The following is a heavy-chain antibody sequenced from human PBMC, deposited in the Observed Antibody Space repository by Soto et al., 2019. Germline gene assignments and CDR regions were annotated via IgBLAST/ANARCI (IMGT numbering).Heavy chain of an antibody. V-gene: IGHV1-2*02. CDR2: INTNNGGT. CDR3: ARDLNPKYDPGSLHGFFDY. D-gene: IGHD3-10*01. CDR1: GYTFTDHF. J-gene: IGHJ4*02. Sequence: ASVKVSCKVSGYTFTDHFIHWVRQAPGQGLEWMGWINTNNGGTKFAEKFQGRVTMTRDTSITTVYMELSRLRSDDTAVYYCARDLNPKYDPGSLHGFFDYWGQGTLVTVSS.